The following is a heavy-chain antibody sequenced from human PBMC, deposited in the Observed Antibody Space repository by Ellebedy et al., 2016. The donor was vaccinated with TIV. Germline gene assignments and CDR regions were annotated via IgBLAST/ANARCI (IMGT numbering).Heavy chain of an antibody. CDR2: FDPEDGET. Sequence: AASVKVSCKVSGDTLTELSMHWVRQAPGKGLEWMGGFDPEDGETIYAQKFQGRVTMTEETSTDTAYMELSSLRSEDTAVYYCATAYGDYVHDAVDIWGQGTMVTVSS. J-gene: IGHJ3*02. V-gene: IGHV1-24*01. D-gene: IGHD4-17*01. CDR1: GDTLTELS. CDR3: ATAYGDYVHDAVDI.